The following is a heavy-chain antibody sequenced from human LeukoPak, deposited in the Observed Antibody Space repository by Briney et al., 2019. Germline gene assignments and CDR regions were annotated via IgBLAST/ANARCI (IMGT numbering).Heavy chain of an antibody. J-gene: IGHJ4*02. Sequence: GASVKVSCKASGYTFTGYYMHWVRQAPGQGLEWMGWINPDSGGTNYAQKFQGRVTMTRDTSIITAYMELSRLRSDDTAVYYCARGPGHSGNCYNDLDYWGQGTLVTVSS. CDR3: ARGPGHSGNCYNDLDY. D-gene: IGHD3-10*01. CDR2: INPDSGGT. V-gene: IGHV1-2*02. CDR1: GYTFTGYY.